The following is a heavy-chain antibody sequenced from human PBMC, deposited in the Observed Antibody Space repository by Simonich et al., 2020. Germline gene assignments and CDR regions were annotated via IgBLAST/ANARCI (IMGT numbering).Heavy chain of an antibody. J-gene: IGHJ3*02. CDR1: GGSFSGYY. V-gene: IGHV4-34*01. CDR2: INHSGST. D-gene: IGHD1-1*01. CDR3: ARGKGWKNAFDI. Sequence: QVQLQQWGAGLLKPSETLSLTCAVYGGSFSGYYWSWIRQPPGKGLEWIGEINHSGSTNYNPSLKGRFTISVDTSKNPFSLKLSSVTAADTAVYYCARGKGWKNAFDIWGQGTMVTVSS.